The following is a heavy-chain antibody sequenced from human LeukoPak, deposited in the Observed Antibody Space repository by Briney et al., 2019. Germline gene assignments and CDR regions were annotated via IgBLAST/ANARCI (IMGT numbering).Heavy chain of an antibody. CDR1: GFTFSSYA. V-gene: IGHV3-23*01. Sequence: GGSLRLSCAASGFTFSSYAMSWVRQAPGKGLEWVSAISGSGGSTYYADSVKGRFTISRDNSKNTLYLQMNSLRAEDTAVYYCAKDSSGEWQQLGSDYWGQGTLVTVSS. D-gene: IGHD6-13*01. J-gene: IGHJ4*02. CDR3: AKDSSGEWQQLGSDY. CDR2: ISGSGGST.